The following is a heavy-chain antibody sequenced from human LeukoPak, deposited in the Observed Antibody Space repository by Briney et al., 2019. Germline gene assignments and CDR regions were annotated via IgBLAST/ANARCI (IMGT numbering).Heavy chain of an antibody. D-gene: IGHD5-18*01. CDR2: ISSSGSTI. CDR3: VQSSYGYLDY. J-gene: IGHJ4*02. V-gene: IGHV3-11*01. CDR1: GFTFSDYY. Sequence: GGSLRLSCAASGFTFSDYYMSWIRQAPGKGLEWVSYISSSGSTIYYANSVKGRFTISRDNAKNSLYLQMDSLRAEDTAVYYCVQSSYGYLDYWGQGTLVTVSS.